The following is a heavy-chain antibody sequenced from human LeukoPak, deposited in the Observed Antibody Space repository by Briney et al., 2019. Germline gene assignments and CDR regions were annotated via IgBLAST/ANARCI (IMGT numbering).Heavy chain of an antibody. CDR1: GFSLSTSGVG. V-gene: IGHV2-5*02. D-gene: IGHD3-10*01. J-gene: IGHJ4*02. Sequence: SGPRLVKPTQTLTLTCTFSGFSLSTSGVGVGWIRQPPGKALEWLALIYWDDDKRYSPPLKSRLTITKDTSKNQVVLTMTNMDPVDTATYYCAHRERDYYGSGSYIFWGQGTLVTVSS. CDR3: AHRERDYYGSGSYIF. CDR2: IYWDDDK.